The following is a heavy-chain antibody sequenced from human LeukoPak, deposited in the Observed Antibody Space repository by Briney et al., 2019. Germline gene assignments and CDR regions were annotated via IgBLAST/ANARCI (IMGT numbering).Heavy chain of an antibody. CDR2: TYYRFKWYN. CDR3: VRETHNFDH. J-gene: IGHJ4*02. CDR1: GESGSSISSA. V-gene: IGHV6-1*01. Sequence: SQTLSLTCAISGESGSSISSACNWIRQSPSRGLEWLVRTYYRFKWYNDYAVSVKSRIIINPDTSKNHFSLQLNSVAPEDTAVYYCVRETHNFDHWGQGTLVTVSS.